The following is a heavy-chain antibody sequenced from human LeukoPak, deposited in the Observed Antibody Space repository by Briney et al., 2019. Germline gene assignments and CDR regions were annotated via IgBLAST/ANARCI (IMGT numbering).Heavy chain of an antibody. CDR1: GGSISSYY. J-gene: IGHJ6*02. CDR3: ARTSSCSGGSCGEQYYGMDV. CDR2: IYYSGST. Sequence: SETLSLICTVSGGSISSYYWSWIRQPPGKGLEWIGYIYYSGSTNYNPSLKSRVTISVDTSKNQFSLKLSSVTAADTAVYYCARTSSCSGGSCGEQYYGMDVWGRGTTVTVSS. D-gene: IGHD2-15*01. V-gene: IGHV4-59*08.